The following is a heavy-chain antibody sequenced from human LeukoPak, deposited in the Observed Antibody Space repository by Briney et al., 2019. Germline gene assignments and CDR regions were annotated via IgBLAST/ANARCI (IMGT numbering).Heavy chain of an antibody. D-gene: IGHD3-9*01. CDR1: GFTFSSYG. CDR2: ISGSGGST. V-gene: IGHV3-23*01. Sequence: GGSLRLSCAASGFTFSSYGMSWVRQAPGKGLEWVSAISGSGGSTYYADSVKGRFTISRDNSKNTLYLQMNSLRAEDTAVYYCAKSMKGPTDYDILTGYQRDAFDIWGQGTMVTVSS. J-gene: IGHJ3*02. CDR3: AKSMKGPTDYDILTGYQRDAFDI.